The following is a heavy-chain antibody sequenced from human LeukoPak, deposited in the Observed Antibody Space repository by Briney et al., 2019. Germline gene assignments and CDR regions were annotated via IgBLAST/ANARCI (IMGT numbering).Heavy chain of an antibody. J-gene: IGHJ5*02. Sequence: ASVKVSCKASSYTFTNYAFTWVRQAPGQGLEWMGWISAYNGNTNYAQKLQGRVTMTTDTSASTAYMELRSLRSDDTAVYYCARGLEWLTRRHTWFDPWGQGTLVTVSS. CDR3: ARGLEWLTRRHTWFDP. CDR2: ISAYNGNT. D-gene: IGHD3-3*01. V-gene: IGHV1-18*01. CDR1: SYTFTNYA.